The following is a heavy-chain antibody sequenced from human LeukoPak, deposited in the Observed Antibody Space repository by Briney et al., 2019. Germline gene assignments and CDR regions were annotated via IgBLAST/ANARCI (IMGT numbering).Heavy chain of an antibody. J-gene: IGHJ6*03. Sequence: GGSLRLSCAASGFTFSDYYMSWVRQAPGKGLEWVSTISGSGIVTHYADSVKGRFTISRDNSKNTLYLQMNSLRAEDTAVFYCTKTQDIYGPSGYYYYMDVWGKGTTVSVSS. V-gene: IGHV3-23*01. CDR1: GFTFSDYY. CDR3: TKTQDIYGPSGYYYYMDV. CDR2: ISGSGIVT. D-gene: IGHD3-3*02.